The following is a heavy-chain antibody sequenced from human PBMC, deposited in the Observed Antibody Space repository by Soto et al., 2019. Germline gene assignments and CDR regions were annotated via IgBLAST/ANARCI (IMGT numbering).Heavy chain of an antibody. V-gene: IGHV1-69*11. J-gene: IGHJ6*02. Sequence: QVHLVQSGTEVKKPGSSVKVSCKASGGTFSSSGFSWVRQAPGQGVEGMGMIVPSLDTTNYAQKFQARVTITADEVTSTAYMALRSMRSEDTAVYYCARWPQPRYTADPYAVDVWGQGTRVIVSS. D-gene: IGHD3-16*02. CDR1: GGTFSSSG. CDR3: ARWPQPRYTADPYAVDV. CDR2: IVPSLDTT.